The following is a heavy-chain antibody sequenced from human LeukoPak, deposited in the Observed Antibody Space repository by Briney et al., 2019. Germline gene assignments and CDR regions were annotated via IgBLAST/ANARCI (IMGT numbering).Heavy chain of an antibody. CDR1: GFAFSSYS. D-gene: IGHD3-22*01. Sequence: GGSLRLSCAASGFAFSSYSMNWVRQAPGQGLEWVSYITSSSSAIYYADSVKGRFTISRDNTKNSLYLQMNSLRAEDTAVYYCARKSGSSGYPFDYWGQGTVVTVSS. CDR3: ARKSGSSGYPFDY. J-gene: IGHJ4*02. CDR2: ITSSSSAI. V-gene: IGHV3-48*01.